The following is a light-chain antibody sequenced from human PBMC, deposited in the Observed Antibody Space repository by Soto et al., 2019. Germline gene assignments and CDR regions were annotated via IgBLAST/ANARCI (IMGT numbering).Light chain of an antibody. Sequence: QSLLTQPPSVSEAPRQRVTISCSGSSSNIGNNAVNWYQQLPGKAPKLLIYYDDLLPSGVSDRFSGSKSGTSASLAISGLQSEDEADYYCAAWDDSLNAVVFGGGTKLTVL. V-gene: IGLV1-36*01. CDR1: SSNIGNNA. J-gene: IGLJ2*01. CDR2: YDD. CDR3: AAWDDSLNAVV.